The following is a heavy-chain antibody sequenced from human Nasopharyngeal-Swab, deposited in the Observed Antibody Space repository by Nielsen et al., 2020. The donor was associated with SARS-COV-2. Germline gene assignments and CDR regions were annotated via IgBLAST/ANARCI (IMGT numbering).Heavy chain of an antibody. CDR2: IYESGST. Sequence: SETLSLTCTVSGASISRSNWWSWVRQSPGKGLEWIGEIYESGSTNYNPSLKSRVTISVDKSKNQFSLRLASVTAADTAVYYCARSPMVRGVIWWFDPWGQGTLVIVSS. J-gene: IGHJ5*01. V-gene: IGHV4-4*02. CDR3: ARSPMVRGVIWWFDP. D-gene: IGHD3-10*01. CDR1: GASISRSNW.